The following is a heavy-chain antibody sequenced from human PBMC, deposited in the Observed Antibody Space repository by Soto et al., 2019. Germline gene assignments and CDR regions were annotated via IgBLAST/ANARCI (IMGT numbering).Heavy chain of an antibody. D-gene: IGHD3-3*01. CDR1: GGTFSSYA. CDR2: IVPIVDTS. Sequence: GASVKVSCKTSGGTFSSYAVSWVRQAPGQGLEWMGGIVPIVDTSTYAQKFQGRVTITADESTSTAYMELSSLRSEDTAVYYCARAPQYYDFWSGYGPSYYYGMDVWGQGTTVTVSS. J-gene: IGHJ6*02. CDR3: ARAPQYYDFWSGYGPSYYYGMDV. V-gene: IGHV1-69*13.